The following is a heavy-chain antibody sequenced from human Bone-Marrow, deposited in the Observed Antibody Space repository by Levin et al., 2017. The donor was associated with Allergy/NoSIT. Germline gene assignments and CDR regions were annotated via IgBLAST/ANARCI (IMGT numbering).Heavy chain of an antibody. CDR3: ARQLGIAVAGTHPIGY. J-gene: IGHJ4*02. CDR1: GGTFSSYA. CDR2: IIPILGIA. V-gene: IGHV1-69*04. Sequence: EASVKVSCKASGGTFSSYAISWVRQAPGQGLEWMGRIIPILGIANYAQKFQGRVTITADKSTSTAYMELSSLRSEDTAVYYCARQLGIAVAGTHPIGYWGQGTLVTVSS. D-gene: IGHD6-19*01.